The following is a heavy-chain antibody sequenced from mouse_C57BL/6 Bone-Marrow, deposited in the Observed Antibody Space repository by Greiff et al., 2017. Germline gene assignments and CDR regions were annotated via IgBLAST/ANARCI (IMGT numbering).Heavy chain of an antibody. CDR3: ATPSGGNDNYAMDY. CDR1: GFNIKDDY. J-gene: IGHJ4*01. CDR2: IDPENGDT. Sequence: DVQLQESGAELVRPGASVKLSCTASGFNIKDDYMHWVKQRPEQGLEWIGWIDPENGDTEYASKFQGKATITADTSSNTAYLQLSSLTSEDTAVYYCATPSGGNDNYAMDYWGQGTSVTVSS. D-gene: IGHD2-2*01. V-gene: IGHV14-4*01.